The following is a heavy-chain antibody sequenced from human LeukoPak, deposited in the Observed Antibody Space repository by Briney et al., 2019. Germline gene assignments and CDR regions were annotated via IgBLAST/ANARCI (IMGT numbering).Heavy chain of an antibody. J-gene: IGHJ5*02. CDR3: ARETTNYGSGSPEGWFDP. Sequence: SETLSLTCTVSGGSISSGDYYWSWIRQPPGKGLEWIVYIYYSGSTYYNPSLKSRVTISVDTSKNQFSLKLSSVTAADTAVYYCARETTNYGSGSPEGWFDPWGQGTLVTVSS. CDR1: GGSISSGDYY. V-gene: IGHV4-30-4*02. CDR2: IYYSGST. D-gene: IGHD3-10*01.